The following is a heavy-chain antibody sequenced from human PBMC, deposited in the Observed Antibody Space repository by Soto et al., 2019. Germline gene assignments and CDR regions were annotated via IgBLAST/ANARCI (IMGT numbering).Heavy chain of an antibody. D-gene: IGHD6-19*01. CDR2: IYTGGST. Sequence: SLRLSCAASGFTVSNNYMNWVRQAPGKGLEWVSVIYTGGSTFYADSVKGRFTISRDNSKNTLFLQMNSLRAEDTAVYYCAREGYSSAFDSWGQGTLVTVSS. CDR3: AREGYSSAFDS. V-gene: IGHV3-53*01. CDR1: GFTVSNNY. J-gene: IGHJ4*02.